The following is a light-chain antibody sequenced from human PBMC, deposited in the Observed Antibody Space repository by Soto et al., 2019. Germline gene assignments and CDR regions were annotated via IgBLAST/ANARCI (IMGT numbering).Light chain of an antibody. CDR3: QQYGSSGT. Sequence: EIVMTQSPVTLSVSPGERATLSFRASQTVTTDLAWYQQKPGQAPRLLIYGASNRATGIPDRFSGSGSGTDFTLTISRLEPEDFAVYYCQQYGSSGTFGQGTKVDIK. V-gene: IGKV3-20*01. J-gene: IGKJ1*01. CDR1: QTVTTD. CDR2: GAS.